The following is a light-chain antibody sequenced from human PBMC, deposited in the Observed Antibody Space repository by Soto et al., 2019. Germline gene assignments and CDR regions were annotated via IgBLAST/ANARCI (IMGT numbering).Light chain of an antibody. Sequence: EILMTQSPATLSVSPGERATLSCRASQSISDNLAWYQQKPGQAPRLLIYGASTGATSIPARFSGSGSGTEFTLTISSLQPEDFAVYYCQQDYNLPAFGGGTKVEIK. CDR3: QQDYNLPA. J-gene: IGKJ4*01. CDR1: QSISDN. CDR2: GAS. V-gene: IGKV3-15*01.